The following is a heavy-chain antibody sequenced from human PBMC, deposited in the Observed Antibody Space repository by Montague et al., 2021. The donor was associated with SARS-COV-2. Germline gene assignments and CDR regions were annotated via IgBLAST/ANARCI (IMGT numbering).Heavy chain of an antibody. D-gene: IGHD4-17*01. CDR2: FYYAGGT. J-gene: IGHJ4*02. CDR3: ARRYGSSFDY. Sequence: SETLSLTCTVSGGSVSRISSHWGWIRQPPGKRLEYIGSFYYAGGTQYNPSLKSRVTISVDTSNDQFSLKMNSVTAADTAVYFCARRYGSSFDYWGQGTLVTVSS. V-gene: IGHV4-39*01. CDR1: GGSVSRISSH.